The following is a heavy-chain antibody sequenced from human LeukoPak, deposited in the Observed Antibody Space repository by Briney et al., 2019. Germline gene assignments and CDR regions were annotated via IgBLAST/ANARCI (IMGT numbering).Heavy chain of an antibody. CDR1: GGSISSSSYD. Sequence: SETLSLTCTVSGGSISSSSYDWGWIRQPPGKGLEWIGSIYYSGSTYYNPSLKSRVTISVDTSKNQFSLKLSSVTAADTAVYYCARGSGYSYGNQFDYWGQGTLVTVSS. V-gene: IGHV4-39*01. CDR3: ARGSGYSYGNQFDY. D-gene: IGHD5-18*01. CDR2: IYYSGST. J-gene: IGHJ4*02.